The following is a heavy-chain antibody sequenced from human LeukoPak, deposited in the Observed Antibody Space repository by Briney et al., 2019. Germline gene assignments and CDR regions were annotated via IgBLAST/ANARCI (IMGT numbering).Heavy chain of an antibody. D-gene: IGHD3-3*01. Sequence: SQTLSLTCAISGDSVSSNSAAWNWIRQSPSRGLEWLGRTYYRSKWYNDYAVSVKSRITINPDTSKNQFSLQLNSVTPEDTAVYYCARGPRPYFTILGVPRGFWFDPWGQGTLVTVSS. CDR3: ARGPRPYFTILGVPRGFWFDP. J-gene: IGHJ5*02. CDR1: GDSVSSNSAA. V-gene: IGHV6-1*01. CDR2: TYYRSKWYN.